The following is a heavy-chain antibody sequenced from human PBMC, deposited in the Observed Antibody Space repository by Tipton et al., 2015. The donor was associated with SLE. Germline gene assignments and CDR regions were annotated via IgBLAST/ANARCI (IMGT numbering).Heavy chain of an antibody. J-gene: IGHJ3*01. D-gene: IGHD6-6*01. CDR3: ARILAARGIDF. CDR2: LNQGGSGK. CDR1: GFTFSTYW. Sequence: GSLRLSCAASGFTFSTYWMTWVRQAPGKGLEWVANLNQGGSGKYYVDSVKGRFTISRDNAKNSLFLQMDSLRAEDTAVYYCARILAARGIDFWGQGTMVTVSS. V-gene: IGHV3-7*01.